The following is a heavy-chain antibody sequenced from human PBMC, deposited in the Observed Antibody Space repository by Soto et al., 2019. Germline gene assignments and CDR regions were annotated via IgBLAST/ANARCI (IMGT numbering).Heavy chain of an antibody. CDR2: IIPIFGTA. J-gene: IGHJ6*02. D-gene: IGHD5-12*01. CDR1: GGTFSSYA. Sequence: QVQLVQSGAEVKKPGSSVKVSCKASGGTFSSYAISWVRQAPGQGLEWMGGIIPIFGTANYAQKFQGRVTITADDSTXIAYMXXSSMRSEDTAVYYCARGPEVDSGYDSTYYYYGMDVWGQGTTVTVSS. V-gene: IGHV1-69*12. CDR3: ARGPEVDSGYDSTYYYYGMDV.